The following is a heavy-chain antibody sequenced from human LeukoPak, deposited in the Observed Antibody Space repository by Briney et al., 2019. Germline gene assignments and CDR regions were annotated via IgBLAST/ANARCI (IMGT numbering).Heavy chain of an antibody. CDR2: ISAYNGNT. D-gene: IGHD5-24*01. CDR3: AREMATPSAGIDY. Sequence: ASVKVSCKASGYTFTSYDINWVRQATGQGLEWMGWISAYNGNTNYAQKLQGRVTMTTDTSTSTAYMELRSLRSDDTAVYYCAREMATPSAGIDYWGQGTLVTVSS. V-gene: IGHV1-18*01. J-gene: IGHJ4*02. CDR1: GYTFTSYD.